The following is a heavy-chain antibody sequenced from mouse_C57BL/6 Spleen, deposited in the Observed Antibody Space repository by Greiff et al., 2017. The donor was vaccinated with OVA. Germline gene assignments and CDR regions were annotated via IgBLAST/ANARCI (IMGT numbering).Heavy chain of an antibody. Sequence: EVQGVESGEGLVKPGGSLKLSCAASGFTFSSYAMSWVRQTPEKRLEWVAYISSGGDYIYYADTVKGRFTISRDNARNTLYLQMSSLKSEDTAMYYCTRGRELSYYFDYWGQGTTLTVSS. J-gene: IGHJ2*01. CDR2: ISSGGDYI. CDR1: GFTFSSYA. D-gene: IGHD1-3*01. CDR3: TRGRELSYYFDY. V-gene: IGHV5-9-1*02.